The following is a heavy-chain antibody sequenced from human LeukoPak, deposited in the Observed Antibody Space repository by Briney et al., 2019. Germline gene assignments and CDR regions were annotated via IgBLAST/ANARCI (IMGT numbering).Heavy chain of an antibody. D-gene: IGHD1-26*01. CDR1: GFTFNRCW. CDR2: ITASGTAM. Sequence: GGSLRLSCVVSGFTFNRCWMNWVRQAPRKGLEWVSHITASGTAMFYADSVKGRFTISRDNAKNSLYLQMNSLRDEDTAVYYCASSGSYRFDYWGQGTLVTVSS. J-gene: IGHJ4*02. CDR3: ASSGSYRFDY. V-gene: IGHV3-48*02.